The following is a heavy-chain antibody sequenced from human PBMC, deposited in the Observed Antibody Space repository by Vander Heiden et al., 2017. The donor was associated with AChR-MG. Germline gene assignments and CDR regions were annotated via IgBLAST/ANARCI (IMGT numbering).Heavy chain of an antibody. D-gene: IGHD3-10*01. Sequence: EVQLVESGGGLIQPGGSLRLSCPVSGFRCRSSHMSWVRQAPGKGLDWVSVIYSGDSIYYADSVKGRFTMSRDNSKNTLYLQMNSLKAEDTAVYYCARMGPGAKRGYYYGVDVWGQGTTVTVSS. CDR2: IYSGDSI. CDR3: ARMGPGAKRGYYYGVDV. CDR1: GFRCRSSH. J-gene: IGHJ6*02. V-gene: IGHV3-53*01.